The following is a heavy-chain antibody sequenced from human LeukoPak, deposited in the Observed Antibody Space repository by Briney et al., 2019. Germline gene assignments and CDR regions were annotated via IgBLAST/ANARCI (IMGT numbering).Heavy chain of an antibody. Sequence: ASVKVSCKASGYTFTSYAMNWVRQAPGQGLEWMGWISAYNGNTNYAQKLQGRVTMTTDTSTSTAYMELRSLRSDDTAVYYCARSSSGDFDYWGQGTLVTVSS. J-gene: IGHJ4*02. CDR2: ISAYNGNT. CDR3: ARSSSGDFDY. D-gene: IGHD6-6*01. V-gene: IGHV1-18*01. CDR1: GYTFTSYA.